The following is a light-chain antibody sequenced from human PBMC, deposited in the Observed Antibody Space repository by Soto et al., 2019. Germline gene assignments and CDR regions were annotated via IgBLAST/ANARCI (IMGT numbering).Light chain of an antibody. V-gene: IGLV2-14*01. CDR1: SSDIGAFNY. J-gene: IGLJ1*01. Sequence: QSVLTQPASVSGSPGQSITISCTGTSSDIGAFNYVSWYQQHPGKAPKLIIYAVSNRPSGVSERFSGSKSDSTASLSISGLQAEDEVDYYCCSYASTSTYVFGPGTKLTVL. CDR3: CSYASTSTYV. CDR2: AVS.